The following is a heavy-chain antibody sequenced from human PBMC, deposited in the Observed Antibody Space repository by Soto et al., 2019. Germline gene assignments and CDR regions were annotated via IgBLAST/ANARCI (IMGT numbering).Heavy chain of an antibody. Sequence: GGSLRLSCSASGFTFSIYAMHWVRQAPGKGLEYVSSISTHGGSTDYADSVKGRFTISRDNSKNTVYLQMSSLRVEDTAVYYCVKGEYYYDSSGYYPFDYWGQGTLVTVSS. D-gene: IGHD3-22*01. J-gene: IGHJ4*02. CDR1: GFTFSIYA. CDR3: VKGEYYYDSSGYYPFDY. V-gene: IGHV3-64D*06. CDR2: ISTHGGST.